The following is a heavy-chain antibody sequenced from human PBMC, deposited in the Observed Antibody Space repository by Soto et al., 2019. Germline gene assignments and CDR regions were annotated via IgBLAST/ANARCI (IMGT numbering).Heavy chain of an antibody. Sequence: HLQLQESGPGLVKASETLSLTCTVSGGSISCSSYYWSWIRQPPGKGLEWIGSIYYSGSTYYNPSLKSRVTISVDTSKNQFSLKLSSVTAADTAVYHCASSGSYHNHAVDVWGQGTTVTVSS. J-gene: IGHJ6*02. CDR3: ASSGSYHNHAVDV. CDR1: GGSISCSSYY. V-gene: IGHV4-39*01. D-gene: IGHD1-26*01. CDR2: IYYSGST.